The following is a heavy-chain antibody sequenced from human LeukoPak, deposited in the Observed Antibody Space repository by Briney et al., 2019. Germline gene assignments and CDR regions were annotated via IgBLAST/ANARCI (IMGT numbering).Heavy chain of an antibody. Sequence: GGSLRLSCAASGFTFSSYSMNWVRQAPGKGLEWVSSISSSSSYIYYADSVKGRFTISRDNAKNSLYLQMNSLRAEDTAVYYCARDLAYYVSSGYGDYWGQGTLVTVSS. CDR1: GFTFSSYS. D-gene: IGHD3-22*01. V-gene: IGHV3-21*01. CDR2: ISSSSSYI. CDR3: ARDLAYYVSSGYGDY. J-gene: IGHJ4*02.